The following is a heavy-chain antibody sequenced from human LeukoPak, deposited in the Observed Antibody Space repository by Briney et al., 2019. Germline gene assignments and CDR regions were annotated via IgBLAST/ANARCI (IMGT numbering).Heavy chain of an antibody. CDR3: VRHGESGRHHAYFDY. CDR1: GGSISSYY. Sequence: PSETLSLTCTVSGGSISSYYWSWIRQPPGKGLEWIGYIYSSGSTNYKSSLKSRVAISVDTSKNQFSLKVTSVTAGDTAIYYCVRHGESGRHHAYFDYWGQGTLVTVSS. D-gene: IGHD3-10*01. V-gene: IGHV4-59*08. CDR2: IYSSGST. J-gene: IGHJ4*02.